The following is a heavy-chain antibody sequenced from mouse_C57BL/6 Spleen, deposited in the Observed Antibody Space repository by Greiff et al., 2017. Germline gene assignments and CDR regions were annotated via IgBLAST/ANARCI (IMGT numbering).Heavy chain of an antibody. Sequence: EVQLQQSGPELVKPGASVKISCKASGYSFTGYYMNWVKQSPEKSLEWIGEINPSTGGTTYNQKFKAKATLTVDKSSSTAYMQLKSLTSEDSAVYYCAGGPLRYWGKGTSVTVSS. J-gene: IGHJ4*01. D-gene: IGHD1-1*01. CDR3: AGGPLRY. CDR1: GYSFTGYY. V-gene: IGHV1-42*01. CDR2: INPSTGGT.